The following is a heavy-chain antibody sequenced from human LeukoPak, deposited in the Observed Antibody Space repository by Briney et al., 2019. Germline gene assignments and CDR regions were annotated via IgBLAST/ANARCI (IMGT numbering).Heavy chain of an antibody. CDR1: GGSISSSSYY. CDR3: AKLQSSRGFSYGEYFFDY. CDR2: IYYSGNS. V-gene: IGHV4-39*01. J-gene: IGHJ4*02. Sequence: SETLSLTCTVSGGSISSSSYYWGWIRQPPGKGLEWIVSIYYSGNSYYNPSLESRVTISVDTSKNQFSLKLSSVTAADTAVYYCAKLQSSRGFSYGEYFFDYWGQGILVTVSS. D-gene: IGHD5-18*01.